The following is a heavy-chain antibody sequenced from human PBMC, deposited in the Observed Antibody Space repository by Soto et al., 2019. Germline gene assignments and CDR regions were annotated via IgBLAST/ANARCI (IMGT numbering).Heavy chain of an antibody. J-gene: IGHJ5*02. CDR2: IIPIFGTA. CDR1: GGTFSSYA. V-gene: IGHV1-69*01. D-gene: IGHD3-22*01. Sequence: QVQLVQSGAEVKKPGSSVKVSCKASGGTFSSYAISWVRQAPGQGLEWMGGIIPIFGTANYAQKFQGRVTNTADESTSTAYMELSSLRSEDTAVYYGARGGGGGYDSSGYLNWFDPWGQGTLVTVSS. CDR3: ARGGGGGYDSSGYLNWFDP.